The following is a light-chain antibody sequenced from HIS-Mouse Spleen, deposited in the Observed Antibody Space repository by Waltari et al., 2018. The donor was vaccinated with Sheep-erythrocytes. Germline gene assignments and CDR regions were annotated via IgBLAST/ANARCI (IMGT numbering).Light chain of an antibody. V-gene: IGLV3-1*01. J-gene: IGLJ2*01. CDR3: QAWDSSTAV. CDR1: KLGDKY. CDR2: QDS. Sequence: SYELTQPPSVSVSPGQTASIPCSGDKLGDKYACWYQQKPGQSPVLVIYQDSKRPSGIPERFSGSNSGNTATLPISGTQAMDEADYYCQAWDSSTAVFGGGTKLTVL.